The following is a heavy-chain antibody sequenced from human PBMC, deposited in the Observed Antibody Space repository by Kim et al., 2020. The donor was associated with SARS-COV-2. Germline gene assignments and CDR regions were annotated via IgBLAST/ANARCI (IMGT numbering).Heavy chain of an antibody. D-gene: IGHD3-3*01. J-gene: IGHJ6*02. CDR1: GYTFTGYY. CDR3: AREGYYDFWSGYYTRYYGMDV. Sequence: ASVKVSCKASGYTFTGYYMHWVRQAPGQGLEWMGWINPNSGGTNYAQKFQGRVTMTRDTSISTAYMELSRLRSDDTAVYYCAREGYYDFWSGYYTRYYGMDVWGQGTTVTVSS. V-gene: IGHV1-2*02. CDR2: INPNSGGT.